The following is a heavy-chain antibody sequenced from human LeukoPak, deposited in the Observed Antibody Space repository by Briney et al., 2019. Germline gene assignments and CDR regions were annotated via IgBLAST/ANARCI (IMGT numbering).Heavy chain of an antibody. J-gene: IGHJ4*02. CDR1: GFTFSSYA. CDR3: AKGGAAATTADY. CDR2: VSYDGSNK. V-gene: IGHV3-30*04. Sequence: TGGSLRLSCAASGFTFSSYAMHWVRQAPGKGLEWVAVVSYDGSNKYYADSVKGRFTISRDNSKNTLYLQMNSLRAEDTAVYYCAKGGAAATTADYWGQGTLVTVSS. D-gene: IGHD6-13*01.